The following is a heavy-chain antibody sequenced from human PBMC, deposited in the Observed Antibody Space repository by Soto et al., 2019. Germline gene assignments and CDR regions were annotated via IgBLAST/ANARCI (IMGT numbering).Heavy chain of an antibody. D-gene: IGHD3-9*01. V-gene: IGHV1-69*04. CDR2: IIPVLGIA. J-gene: IGHJ4*02. CDR3: ARGDYDILTGLLFDY. Sequence: SVKVSCKASGGTFSSYSISWVRQDPGQGLEWMGRIIPVLGIANYAQKFQGRVTITADKSTSTAYMELSSLRSEDTAVYYCARGDYDILTGLLFDYWGQGTLVTVSS. CDR1: GGTFSSYS.